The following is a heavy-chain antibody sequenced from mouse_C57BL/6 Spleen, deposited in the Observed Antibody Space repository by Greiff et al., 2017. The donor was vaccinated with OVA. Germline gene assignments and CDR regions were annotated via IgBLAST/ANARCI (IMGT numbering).Heavy chain of an antibody. V-gene: IGHV3-6*01. CDR3: ATIYYGNYYFDY. J-gene: IGHJ2*01. D-gene: IGHD2-1*01. CDR1: GYSITSGYY. Sequence: ESGPGLVKPSQSLSLTCSVTGYSITSGYYWNWIRQFPGNKLEWMGYISYDGSNNYNPSLKNRISITRDTSKNQFFLKLNSVTTEDTATYYCATIYYGNYYFDYWGQGTTLTVSS. CDR2: ISYDGSN.